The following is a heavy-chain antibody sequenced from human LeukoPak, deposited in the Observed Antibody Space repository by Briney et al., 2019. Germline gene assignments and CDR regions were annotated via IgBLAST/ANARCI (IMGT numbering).Heavy chain of an antibody. V-gene: IGHV3-21*01. CDR3: AIPPLSGTGSSRPLAGIDV. Sequence: GSLRLSCAASGFTFTSYSMNWVRQAPGKGLEWVSSITSTSSYIYYADSVKGRFAISRGNAKNSLYLQMNSLRAEDTAMYYCAIPPLSGTGSSRPLAGIDVWGQGTTVTVSS. D-gene: IGHD3-10*01. CDR2: ITSTSSYI. CDR1: GFTFTSYS. J-gene: IGHJ6*02.